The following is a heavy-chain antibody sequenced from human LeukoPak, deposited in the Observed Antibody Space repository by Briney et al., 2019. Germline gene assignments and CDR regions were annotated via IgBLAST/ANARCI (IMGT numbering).Heavy chain of an antibody. J-gene: IGHJ4*02. V-gene: IGHV1-46*01. CDR3: ARSPYYDILTGPTFDY. Sequence: ASVKVSCKASGYTFTGYYMHWVRQAPGQGLEWMGIINPSGGSTSYAQKFQGRVTMTRDMSTSTVYMELSSLRSEDTAVYYCARSPYYDILTGPTFDYWGQGTLVTVSS. D-gene: IGHD3-9*01. CDR2: INPSGGST. CDR1: GYTFTGYY.